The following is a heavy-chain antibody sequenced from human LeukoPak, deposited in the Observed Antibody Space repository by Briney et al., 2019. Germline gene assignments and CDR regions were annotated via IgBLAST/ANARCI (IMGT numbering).Heavy chain of an antibody. D-gene: IGHD2-21*02. CDR3: ARDLEFCGGDCYTDAFDI. V-gene: IGHV1-18*01. CDR2: ISAYNGNT. J-gene: IGHJ3*02. CDR1: GSTFTTYG. Sequence: ASVKVSCKASGSTFTTYGISWVRQAPGQGLEWMGWISAYNGNTYYAQKLQGRVTMTTDTSTSTVYMELRSLRSDDTAIYYCARDLEFCGGDCYTDAFDIWGQGTMVTVSS.